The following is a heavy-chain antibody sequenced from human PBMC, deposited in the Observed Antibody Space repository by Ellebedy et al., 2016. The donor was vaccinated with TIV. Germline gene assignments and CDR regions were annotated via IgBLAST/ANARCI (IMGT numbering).Heavy chain of an antibody. D-gene: IGHD6-19*01. CDR1: GGSISSSSYY. CDR2: IYYSGST. J-gene: IGHJ4*02. CDR3: ASHLGQWLSGGFGY. Sequence: MPSETLSLTCTVSGGSISSSSYYWGWIRLPPGKGLEWIGNIYYSGSTYYNPSLQSRGTISVDTSKNQFSLGLNSVTAAETAVYYCASHLGQWLSGGFGYWGQGTLVTVSS. V-gene: IGHV4-39*07.